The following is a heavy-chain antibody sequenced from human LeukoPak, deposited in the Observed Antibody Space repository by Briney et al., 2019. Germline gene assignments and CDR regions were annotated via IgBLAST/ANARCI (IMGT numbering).Heavy chain of an antibody. CDR2: INHSGST. Sequence: SETLSLTCAVYGGSFSGYYWSWIRQPPGKGLEWIGEINHSGSTNYNPSLKSRVTISVDTSKNQFSLKLSSVTAADTAVYYCARMITFGGVSAHGDYWGQGTLVTVSS. CDR3: ARMITFGGVSAHGDY. D-gene: IGHD3-16*01. CDR1: GGSFSGYY. J-gene: IGHJ4*02. V-gene: IGHV4-34*01.